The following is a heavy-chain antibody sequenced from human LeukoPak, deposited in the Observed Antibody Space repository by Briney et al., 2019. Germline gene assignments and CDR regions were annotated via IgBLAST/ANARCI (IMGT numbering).Heavy chain of an antibody. CDR2: IYPGDSDT. CDR3: ARHPFSSYCTSTSCVRWFDP. CDR1: GYSFTNYW. D-gene: IGHD2-2*01. Sequence: GESLKISCKGFGYSFTNYWIGWVRQMPGKGLEWVGIIYPGDSDTRYSPPFQGQVTISADKSISTAYLQWSSLKASDTAMYYCARHPFSSYCTSTSCVRWFDPWGQGTLVTVSS. V-gene: IGHV5-51*01. J-gene: IGHJ5*02.